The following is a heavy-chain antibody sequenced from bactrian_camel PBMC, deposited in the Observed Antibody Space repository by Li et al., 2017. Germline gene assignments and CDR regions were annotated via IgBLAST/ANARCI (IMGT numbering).Heavy chain of an antibody. Sequence: HVQLVESGGGSVQAGGSLRLSCAPSGDDYNTNYMVVAWFRQAPGKEREGVAVIDSTGTTSIVDSVKGRFTISRDNANNTLSLQMDSLLPEDTAMYYCAAERRKWGGSGYCPRAEFGYWGQGTQVTV. CDR1: GDDYNTNY. CDR3: AAERRKWGGSGYCPRAEFGY. CDR2: IDSTGTT. D-gene: IGHD2*01. V-gene: IGHV3S53*01. J-gene: IGHJ6*01.